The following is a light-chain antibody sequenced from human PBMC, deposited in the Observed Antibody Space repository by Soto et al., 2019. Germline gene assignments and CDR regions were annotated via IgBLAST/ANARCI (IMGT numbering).Light chain of an antibody. CDR3: CSYAGNYWV. V-gene: IGLV2-23*01. Sequence: QSALTQPASVSGSPGQSITISCTGTSSDVGGYILVSWYQQHPGKAPKLMIYEGSKRPSGVSNRFSGSKSGNTASLTISGLQAEDDADYYCCSYAGNYWVFGGGTKLTVL. CDR1: SSDVGGYIL. J-gene: IGLJ3*02. CDR2: EGS.